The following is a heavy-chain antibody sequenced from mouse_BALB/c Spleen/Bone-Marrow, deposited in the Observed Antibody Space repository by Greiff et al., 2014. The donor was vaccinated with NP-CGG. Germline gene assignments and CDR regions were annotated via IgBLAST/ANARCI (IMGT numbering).Heavy chain of an antibody. Sequence: VQLQQPGAELVKPGATVKLSCTASGFNIKDTYMNWVKQRAEQGLEWIGRIDPANGYTEYDPMFQGKATIIANTSSNTAFLQLGSQTSEDAAVYYCPTRTGTFDYWAQGTTLTVSS. J-gene: IGHJ2*01. CDR3: PTRTGTFDY. CDR2: IDPANGYT. V-gene: IGHV14-3*02. CDR1: GFNIKDTY. D-gene: IGHD4-1*01.